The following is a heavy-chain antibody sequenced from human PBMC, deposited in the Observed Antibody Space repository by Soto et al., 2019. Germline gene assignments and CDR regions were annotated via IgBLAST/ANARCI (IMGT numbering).Heavy chain of an antibody. V-gene: IGHV3-66*01. D-gene: IGHD6-19*01. CDR2: LYSGGST. J-gene: IGHJ4*02. Sequence: EVQLVESGGDLVQPGESLRLSCAASGVTVSSNFMTWVRQAPGKGLEWVSVLYSGGSTYYLDAVKGRFSISRDDSKNTLYLQMNSLSAEDTAVYYCARGAGYSSGWPYYFDYWGQGTLVTVSS. CDR3: ARGAGYSSGWPYYFDY. CDR1: GVTVSSNF.